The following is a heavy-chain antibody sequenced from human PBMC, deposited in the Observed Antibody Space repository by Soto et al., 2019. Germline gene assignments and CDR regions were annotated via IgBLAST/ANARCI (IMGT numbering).Heavy chain of an antibody. Sequence: GGSLRLSCAASGFTFSSCAMSWVRQAPGKGLEWVSAISGSGGSTYYADSVKGRFTISRDNSKNTLYLQMNSLRAEDTAVYYCAKGGYSSSWYEYYFDYWGQGTLVTVSS. CDR3: AKGGYSSSWYEYYFDY. J-gene: IGHJ4*02. V-gene: IGHV3-23*01. D-gene: IGHD6-13*01. CDR2: ISGSGGST. CDR1: GFTFSSCA.